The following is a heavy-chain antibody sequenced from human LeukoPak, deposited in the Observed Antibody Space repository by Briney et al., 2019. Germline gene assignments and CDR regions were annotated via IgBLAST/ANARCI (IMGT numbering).Heavy chain of an antibody. D-gene: IGHD3-9*01. Sequence: GASVKVSCKASGYTFTSYDINWVRQATGQGLGWMGWMNPNSGNTGDAQKFQGRVTMTRNTSISTGYMELSSLRSENTAVYYCARPPEVDILTGYYAYWGQGTLVTVSS. CDR1: GYTFTSYD. CDR3: ARPPEVDILTGYYAY. CDR2: MNPNSGNT. V-gene: IGHV1-8*01. J-gene: IGHJ4*02.